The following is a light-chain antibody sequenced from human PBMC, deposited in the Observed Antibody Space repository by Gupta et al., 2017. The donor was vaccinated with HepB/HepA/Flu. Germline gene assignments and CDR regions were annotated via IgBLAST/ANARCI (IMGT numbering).Light chain of an antibody. V-gene: IGKV1-5*03. CDR2: KTS. CDR3: QQYHIYWT. Sequence: DIQMTQSPSTLSASIGDRVTITCRASHSVSGWLAWFQQKPGKAPRLLISKTSNLESGVPSRFSGSGSGTEFTLTIVSLQPDDFATYYCQQYHIYWTFGQGTKVEIK. J-gene: IGKJ1*01. CDR1: HSVSGW.